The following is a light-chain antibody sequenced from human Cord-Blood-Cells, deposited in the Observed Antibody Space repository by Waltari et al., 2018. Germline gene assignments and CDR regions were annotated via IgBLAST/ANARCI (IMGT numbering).Light chain of an antibody. CDR2: EGS. CDR3: CSYAGSSTFV. J-gene: IGLJ1*01. Sequence: QSALTQPAPVSGSPGQSITISCTGTSSDVGSYNLVSWYPQHPGKAPKIMIYEGSKRPSGVSNHFSGSKSGNTASLTISGLQAEDEADYYCCSYAGSSTFVFGTGTKVTVL. CDR1: SSDVGSYNL. V-gene: IGLV2-23*01.